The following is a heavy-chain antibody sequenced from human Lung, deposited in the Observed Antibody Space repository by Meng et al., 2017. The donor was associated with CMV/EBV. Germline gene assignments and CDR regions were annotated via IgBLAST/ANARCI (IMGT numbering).Heavy chain of an antibody. D-gene: IGHD3-3*01. J-gene: IGHJ4*02. V-gene: IGHV4-61*01. Sequence: SETXSLTCTVSGGSVSSGSYYWSWLRQPPGKGLEWIGYIYYSGSTNYNLSLKSRVTISVDTSKNQFSLKLSSVTAADTAVYYCARGSGFLELQQNWGQGTLVTVSS. CDR2: IYYSGST. CDR1: GGSVSSGSYY. CDR3: ARGSGFLELQQN.